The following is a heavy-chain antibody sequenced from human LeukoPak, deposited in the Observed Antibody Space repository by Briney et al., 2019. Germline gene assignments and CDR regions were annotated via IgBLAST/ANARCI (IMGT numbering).Heavy chain of an antibody. CDR2: IKQDGSEK. V-gene: IGHV3-7*01. CDR1: GFTVSSNY. D-gene: IGHD2-2*01. J-gene: IGHJ4*02. CDR3: ARGVPEFDY. Sequence: GGSLRLSCAASGFTVSSNYMSWVRQAPGKGLEWVANIKQDGSEKYYVDSVKGRFTISRDNAKNSLYLQMNSLRAEDTAVYYCARGVPEFDYWGQGTLVTVSS.